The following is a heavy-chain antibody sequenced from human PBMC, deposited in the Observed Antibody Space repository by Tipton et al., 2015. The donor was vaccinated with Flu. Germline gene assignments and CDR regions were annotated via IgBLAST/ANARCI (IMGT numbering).Heavy chain of an antibody. CDR2: IYPGDSDT. CDR1: GYSFTSYW. V-gene: IGHV5-51*01. Sequence: QLVQSGAEVKKPGESLKISCKGSGYSFTSYWIGWVRQMPGKGLEWMGIIYPGDSDTRYSPSFQGQVTISADKSTSTAYLQWSSLKASDTAMYYCARQRYSGYDGYYYYGMDVWGQGTTVTVSS. CDR3: ARQRYSGYDGYYYYGMDV. D-gene: IGHD5-12*01. J-gene: IGHJ6*02.